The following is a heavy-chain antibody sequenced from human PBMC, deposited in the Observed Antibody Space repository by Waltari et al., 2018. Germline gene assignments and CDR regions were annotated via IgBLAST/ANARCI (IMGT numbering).Heavy chain of an antibody. Sequence: DVQLVGSGGGPGKPGESLGLSRVGPGIPLRSYSNDWVRQAPGKGLEWVSSISSGSTYIYYADSVKGRFTISRDDAKNSLFLQMNSLRDEDTAVYYCGRDWSGWDTWGQGTLVTVSS. CDR1: GIPLRSYS. V-gene: IGHV3-21*01. J-gene: IGHJ5*02. CDR3: GRDWSGWDT. D-gene: IGHD3-3*01. CDR2: ISSGSTYI.